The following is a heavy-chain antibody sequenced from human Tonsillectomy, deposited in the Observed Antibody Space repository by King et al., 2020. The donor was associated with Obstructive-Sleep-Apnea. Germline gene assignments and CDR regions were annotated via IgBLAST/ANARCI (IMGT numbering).Heavy chain of an antibody. CDR3: ARLAPVRPGVQPDMSRYYFDY. J-gene: IGHJ4*02. CDR1: GFSLRTTGVG. V-gene: IGHV2-5*05. CDR2: IYWDDDK. D-gene: IGHD2-2*01. Sequence: TLKESGPTLVKPTQTLTLTCTISGFSLRTTGVGVGWIRQPPGKALEWLALIYWDDDKHYGPSLKTRLTITKDTSKNQAVLTMTNMDPVDTATYYCARLAPVRPGVQPDMSRYYFDYWGQGTLVTVSS.